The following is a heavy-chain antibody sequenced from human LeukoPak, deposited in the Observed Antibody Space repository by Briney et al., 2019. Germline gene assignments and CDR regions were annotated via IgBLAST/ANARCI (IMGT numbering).Heavy chain of an antibody. CDR2: IGTVTDT. J-gene: IGHJ4*02. D-gene: IGHD3-16*01. CDR1: GFNFKNYD. V-gene: IGHV3-13*01. Sequence: GGSLRLSCAASGFNFKNYDFHWVRQAAGKRLEWVSGIGTVTDTFYLDSVEGRFTISRENAKNSFYLQMNGLRAGDTAVYYCARGWGGHGRSWGAFDFWGQGILVTVSS. CDR3: ARGWGGHGRSWGAFDF.